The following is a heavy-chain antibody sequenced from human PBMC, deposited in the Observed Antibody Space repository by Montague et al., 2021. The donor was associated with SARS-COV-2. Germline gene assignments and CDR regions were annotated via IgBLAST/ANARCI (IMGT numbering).Heavy chain of an antibody. CDR2: IYHSGST. J-gene: IGHJ6*03. V-gene: IGHV4-34*01. CDR1: GGSFSGYS. CDR3: ARGRGLYYESSGGLYYMDV. D-gene: IGHD3-22*01. Sequence: SETLSLTCAVYGGSFSGYSWSWIRQPPGKGLEWIGQIYHSGSTNYNPPLKGRVTISVDRSKNQFSLRLRSVTAADTAVYYCARGRGLYYESSGGLYYMDVWGEGTTVTVSS.